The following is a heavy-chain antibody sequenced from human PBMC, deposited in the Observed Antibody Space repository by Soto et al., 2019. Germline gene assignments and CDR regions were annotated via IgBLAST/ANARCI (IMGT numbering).Heavy chain of an antibody. CDR2: INSDGSST. J-gene: IGHJ3*02. V-gene: IGHV3-74*01. Sequence: GGSLRLSCAASGFTFSSYWMHWVRQAPGKGLVWVSRINSDGSSTSYADSVKGRFTISRDNAKNTLYLQRKSLRAEDTAVYYCARCRGGCDDAFDIWGQGTMVTVSS. D-gene: IGHD3-10*01. CDR3: ARCRGGCDDAFDI. CDR1: GFTFSSYW.